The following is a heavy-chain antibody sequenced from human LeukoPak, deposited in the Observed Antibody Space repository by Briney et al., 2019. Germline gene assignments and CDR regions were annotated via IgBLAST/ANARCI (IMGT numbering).Heavy chain of an antibody. D-gene: IGHD4-17*01. V-gene: IGHV4-34*01. CDR3: TRMTTGHDY. Sequence: ASETLSLTCAVSGVSFNNYYWSWVRQTPGKGLEWIGEINHSGYTNDSPSLKSRVTLSIDTSRMQFSLNLRSVTVADTGIYYCTRMTTGHDYWGQGTLVTVSS. CDR1: GVSFNNYY. J-gene: IGHJ4*02. CDR2: INHSGYT.